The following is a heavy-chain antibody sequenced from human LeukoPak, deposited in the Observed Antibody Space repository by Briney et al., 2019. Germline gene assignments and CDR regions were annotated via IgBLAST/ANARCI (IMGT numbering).Heavy chain of an antibody. CDR3: ARGPLWGY. CDR1: GGSISSSSYY. Sequence: PSETLSLTCTVSGGSISSSSYYWGWIRQSPGKGLEWIGSIYYSGSTYYNPSLKSRVTISVDTSKNQFSLKLSSVTAADTAVYYCARGPLWGYWGQGTLVTVSS. V-gene: IGHV4-39*07. J-gene: IGHJ4*02. D-gene: IGHD2-21*01. CDR2: IYYSGST.